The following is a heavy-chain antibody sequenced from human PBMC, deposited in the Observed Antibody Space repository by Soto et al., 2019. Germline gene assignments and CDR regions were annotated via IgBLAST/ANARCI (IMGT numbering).Heavy chain of an antibody. CDR2: IIPIIGII. Sequence: GASGNVSCKASGGTFSTYTITWVRQAPGQGLEWMGRIIPIIGIINYAQKFQGRVTISADKFTGTAYMELTGLRSDDTAVYYCAREPNYFDYWGQGTLVTVSS. V-gene: IGHV1-69*04. CDR3: AREPNYFDY. J-gene: IGHJ4*02. CDR1: GGTFSTYT.